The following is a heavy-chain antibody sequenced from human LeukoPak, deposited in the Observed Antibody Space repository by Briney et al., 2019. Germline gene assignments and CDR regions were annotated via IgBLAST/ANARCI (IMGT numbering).Heavy chain of an antibody. V-gene: IGHV1-69*04. J-gene: IGHJ3*02. Sequence: GASVKVSCKASGYTFTSYGISWVRQAPGQGLEWMGRIIPILGIANYAQKFQGRVTITADKSTSTAYMELSSLRSEDTAVYYCARDGVVVVTTFDIWGQGTMVTVSS. CDR3: ARDGVVVVTTFDI. D-gene: IGHD2-21*02. CDR1: GYTFTSYG. CDR2: IIPILGIA.